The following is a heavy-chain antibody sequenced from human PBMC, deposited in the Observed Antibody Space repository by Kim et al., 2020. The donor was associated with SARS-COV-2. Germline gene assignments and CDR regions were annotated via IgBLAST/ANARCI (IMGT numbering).Heavy chain of an antibody. D-gene: IGHD6-19*01. CDR1: GFTVSSNY. V-gene: IGHV3-53*01. CDR2: IYSGGST. Sequence: GGSLRLSCAASGFTVSSNYMSWVRQAPGKGLEWVSVIYSGGSTYYADSVKGRFTISRDNSKNTLYLQMNSLRAEDTAVYYCARDRDSSGWYDLDYWGQGTLVTVSS. J-gene: IGHJ4*02. CDR3: ARDRDSSGWYDLDY.